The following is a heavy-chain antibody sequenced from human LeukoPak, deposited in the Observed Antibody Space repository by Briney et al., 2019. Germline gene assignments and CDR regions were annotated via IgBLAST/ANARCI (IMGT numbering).Heavy chain of an antibody. D-gene: IGHD3-10*01. J-gene: IGHJ4*02. CDR2: ISGDGGST. Sequence: GGSLRLSCAASGFTFDDYAMHWVRQAPGKGLEWVSLISGDGGSTYYADSVKGRLTISRDNSKNSLYLQMNSLRTEDTALYYCANGREGFKCYFDYWGQGILVTVSS. CDR1: GFTFDDYA. V-gene: IGHV3-43*02. CDR3: ANGREGFKCYFDY.